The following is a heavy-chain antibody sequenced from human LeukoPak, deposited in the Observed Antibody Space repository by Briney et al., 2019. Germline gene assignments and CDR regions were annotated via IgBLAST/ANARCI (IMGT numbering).Heavy chain of an antibody. CDR2: IYYSGST. CDR3: ARHLHLPHFDP. J-gene: IGHJ5*02. Sequence: SETLSLTCTASGVSISSYYWSWIRQPPGKGLEWIGYIYYSGSTNYNPSLKSRVTISIDTSNNQFSLKLSSVTAADTAVYYCARHLHLPHFDPWGQGTLVTVSS. CDR1: GVSISSYY. V-gene: IGHV4-59*08.